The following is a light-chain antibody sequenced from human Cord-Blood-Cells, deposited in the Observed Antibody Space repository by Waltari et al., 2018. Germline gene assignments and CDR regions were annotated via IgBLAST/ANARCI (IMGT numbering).Light chain of an antibody. J-gene: IGLJ3*02. CDR1: SRDVVGYNY. Sequence: QSALPQPRSVPGSPGQSAPTSCTATSRDVVGYNYVPWYQQHPGKAPKLMIYDVSKRPSGVPDRFSGSKSGNTASLTISGLQAEDEADYYCCSYAGSYTFWVFGGGTKLTVL. V-gene: IGLV2-11*01. CDR2: DVS. CDR3: CSYAGSYTFWV.